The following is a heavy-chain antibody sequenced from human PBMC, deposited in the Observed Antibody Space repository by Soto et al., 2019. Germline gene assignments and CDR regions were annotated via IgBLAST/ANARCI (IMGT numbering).Heavy chain of an antibody. V-gene: IGHV3-20*04. Sequence: GGSLRLSCAASGCTFVDYGMSWVRQAPGKGLEWVSGINWNGGSTGYADSVKGRFTISRDNSKNTLYLQMNSLRAEDTAVYYCAKVYDILTGAILGGVDYWGQGTLVTVSS. D-gene: IGHD3-9*01. CDR2: INWNGGST. CDR3: AKVYDILTGAILGGVDY. CDR1: GCTFVDYG. J-gene: IGHJ4*02.